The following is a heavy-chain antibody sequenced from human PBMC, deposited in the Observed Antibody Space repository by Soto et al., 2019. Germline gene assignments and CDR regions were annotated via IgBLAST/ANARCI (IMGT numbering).Heavy chain of an antibody. J-gene: IGHJ4*02. D-gene: IGHD2-15*01. Sequence: QVQLVESGGCVVQPGRSLRLSCAASGFIFNEYGMHWVRQAPGKGLEWVAVIWYDGSNKYYADSVKGRFTFSRDNTKNTMSLQMHRLRVEDTAVYYCARWGCSGSNCNLNQRSFDLWGQGTLVTVSS. CDR3: ARWGCSGSNCNLNQRSFDL. CDR1: GFIFNEYG. CDR2: IWYDGSNK. V-gene: IGHV3-33*01.